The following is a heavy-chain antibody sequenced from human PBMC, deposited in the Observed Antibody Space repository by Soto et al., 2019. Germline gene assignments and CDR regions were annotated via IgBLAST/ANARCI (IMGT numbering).Heavy chain of an antibody. Sequence: SETLSLTCTVSGGSVSNSNYYWGWIRQSPGKGLEWIGSVYYRGRSYSKSSVKSRVTISVDTSKNQFSLNLNSVTASDTAVYFCVSQRTSVLTQAYFDYWGPGALVTVSP. D-gene: IGHD2-8*01. V-gene: IGHV4-39*01. CDR1: GGSVSNSNYY. CDR3: VSQRTSVLTQAYFDY. CDR2: VYYRGRS. J-gene: IGHJ4*02.